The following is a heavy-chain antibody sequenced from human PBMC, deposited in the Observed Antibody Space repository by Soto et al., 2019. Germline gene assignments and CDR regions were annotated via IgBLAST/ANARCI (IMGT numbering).Heavy chain of an antibody. Sequence: QVQLQQWGAGLLKPSETLSLTCAVYGGSLSGYYWSWIRQPPGKGLEWIGEINHSGSTNYNPSLKNRVTISVDTSKNKFSLKLSSVTAADPAVYYCARRPLGYCSSTRCPKYYFDYWGQGTLVTDSS. D-gene: IGHD2-2*01. CDR3: ARRPLGYCSSTRCPKYYFDY. V-gene: IGHV4-34*01. J-gene: IGHJ4*02. CDR1: GGSLSGYY. CDR2: INHSGST.